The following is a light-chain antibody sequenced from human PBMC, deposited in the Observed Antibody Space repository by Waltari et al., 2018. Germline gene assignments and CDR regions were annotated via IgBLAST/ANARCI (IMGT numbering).Light chain of an antibody. CDR2: AAS. Sequence: DLQMTQSPSSLSASVGDKITITCRASQDISDTLAWYQQKPGKAPKVLIYAASNLQSGVPSRFSGSGSGTDFTLTINSLQPEDFAVYFCQQRKSYPRTFGQGTKVEIK. CDR3: QQRKSYPRT. CDR1: QDISDT. V-gene: IGKV1-17*01. J-gene: IGKJ1*01.